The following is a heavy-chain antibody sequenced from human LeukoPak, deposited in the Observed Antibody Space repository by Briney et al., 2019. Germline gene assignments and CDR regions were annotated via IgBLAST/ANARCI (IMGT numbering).Heavy chain of an antibody. D-gene: IGHD4-11*01. CDR2: ISSSSSYI. CDR3: ARGDHFMTTVLFGP. J-gene: IGHJ5*02. V-gene: IGHV3-21*01. Sequence: GGSLGLSCAASGFTFSSYSMNWVRQAPGKGLEWVSSISSSSSYIYYADSVKGRFTISRDNAKNSLYLQMNSLRAEDTAVYYCARGDHFMTTVLFGPWGQGTLVTVSS. CDR1: GFTFSSYS.